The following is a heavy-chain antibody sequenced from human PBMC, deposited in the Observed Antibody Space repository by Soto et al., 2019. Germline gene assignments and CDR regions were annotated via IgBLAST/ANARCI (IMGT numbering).Heavy chain of an antibody. D-gene: IGHD3-22*01. CDR1: GGTFSSYA. CDR3: YWYYYDSSGHDPDY. J-gene: IGHJ4*02. Sequence: ASVQVSCKASGGTFSSYAISWVRQAPGQGLEWTGGIIPIFGTANYAQKFQGRVTITADESTSTAYMELSSLRSEDTAVYYCYWYYYDSSGHDPDYWGQGTLVTVSS. V-gene: IGHV1-69*13. CDR2: IIPIFGTA.